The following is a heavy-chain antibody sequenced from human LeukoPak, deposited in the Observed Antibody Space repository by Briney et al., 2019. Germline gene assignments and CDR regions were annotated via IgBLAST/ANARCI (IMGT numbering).Heavy chain of an antibody. CDR2: IYYSGST. D-gene: IGHD3-10*01. CDR3: ARGFDSGTYEAFDI. CDR1: GGSISSSSYY. Sequence: SETLSLTCTVSGGSISSSSYYWGWIRQPPGKGLEWIGSIYYSGSTYYNPSLKSRVTISVDTSKNQFSLKLSSVTAADTAVYYCARGFDSGTYEAFDIWGQGTRVTVSS. J-gene: IGHJ3*02. V-gene: IGHV4-39*07.